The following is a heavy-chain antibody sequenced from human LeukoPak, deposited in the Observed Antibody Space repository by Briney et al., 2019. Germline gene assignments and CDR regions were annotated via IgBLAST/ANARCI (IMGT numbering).Heavy chain of an antibody. J-gene: IGHJ6*03. V-gene: IGHV4-34*01. CDR1: GGSFSGYY. CDR2: INHSGST. D-gene: IGHD2-8*01. CDR3: AREKWYYYYYMDV. Sequence: SETLSLTCAVYGGSFSGYYWSWIRQPPGKGLEWIGEINHSGSTYYNPSLKSRVTISVDTSKNQFSLKLSSVTAADTAVYYCAREKWYYYYYMDVWGKGTTVTVPS.